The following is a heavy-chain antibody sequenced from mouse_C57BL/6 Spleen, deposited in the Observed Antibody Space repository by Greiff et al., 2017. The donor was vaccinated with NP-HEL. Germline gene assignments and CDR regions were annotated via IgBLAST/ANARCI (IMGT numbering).Heavy chain of an antibody. V-gene: IGHV1-55*01. D-gene: IGHD1-1*01. CDR1: GYTFTSYW. CDR2: IYPGSGST. Sequence: QVQLQQPGAELVKPGASVKMSCKASGYTFTSYWITWVKQRPGQGLEWIGDIYPGSGSTNYNEKFKGKATLTVDTSSSTAYMQLSSLTPEASAVDYYASVITTIVLDYWGQGTTLTVTS. J-gene: IGHJ2*01. CDR3: ASVITTIVLDY.